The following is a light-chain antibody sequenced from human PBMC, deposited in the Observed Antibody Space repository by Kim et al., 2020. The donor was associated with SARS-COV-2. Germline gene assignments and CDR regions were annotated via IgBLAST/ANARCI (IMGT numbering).Light chain of an antibody. J-gene: IGKJ3*01. V-gene: IGKV3-15*01. Sequence: SVSPGERATLSCRASQSVSSNLAWYQQKPGQAPRLLIYGASTRATGIPARFSGSGSGTEFTLTISSLQSEEFAIYYCQQYSNWPLTFGPGTKVDIK. CDR3: QQYSNWPLT. CDR1: QSVSSN. CDR2: GAS.